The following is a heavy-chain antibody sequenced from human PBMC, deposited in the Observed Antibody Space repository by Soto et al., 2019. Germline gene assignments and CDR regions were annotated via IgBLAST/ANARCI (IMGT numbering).Heavy chain of an antibody. J-gene: IGHJ5*02. CDR3: GKILVGATEHTDAGS. CDR2: IDNAGVT. D-gene: IGHD2-15*01. Sequence: SETLSLTCIVSGGSVYSNGRYWVWIRQPPGKGLGWIVSIDNAGVTNYNSTLKSRVTISRDTSDNQFSLRLTSVTAADTALSYCGKILVGATEHTDAGSWGPGTLVTVSS. CDR1: GGSVYSNGRY. V-gene: IGHV4-39*01.